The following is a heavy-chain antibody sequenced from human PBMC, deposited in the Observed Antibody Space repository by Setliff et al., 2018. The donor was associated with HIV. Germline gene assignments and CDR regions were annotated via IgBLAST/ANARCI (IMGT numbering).Heavy chain of an antibody. CDR1: GFTFSNNW. CDR3: ASSIFGMGTSY. J-gene: IGHJ4*02. CDR2: INGDGSST. Sequence: LRLSCAASGFTFSNNWMHWVRQAPGKGLVWVSRINGDGSSTLYADSVKGRFTISRDNAKNTLYLQMNSLRAEDTAVCYCASSIFGMGTSYWGQGTRVTVSS. V-gene: IGHV3-74*01. D-gene: IGHD3-3*02.